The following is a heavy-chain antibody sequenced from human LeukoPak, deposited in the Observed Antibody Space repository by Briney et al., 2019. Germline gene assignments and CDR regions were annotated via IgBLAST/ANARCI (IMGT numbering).Heavy chain of an antibody. V-gene: IGHV3-23*01. CDR1: GFTFSSYG. J-gene: IGHJ6*03. D-gene: IGHD4-17*01. CDR3: AKYAVTTGVWYYYYYMDV. Sequence: GGSLRLSCAASGFTFSSYGMSWVRQAPGKGLEWVSAISGSGGSTYYADSVKGRFTISRDNSKNTLYLQMNSLRAEDTAVYYCAKYAVTTGVWYYYYYMDVWGKGTTVTVSS. CDR2: ISGSGGST.